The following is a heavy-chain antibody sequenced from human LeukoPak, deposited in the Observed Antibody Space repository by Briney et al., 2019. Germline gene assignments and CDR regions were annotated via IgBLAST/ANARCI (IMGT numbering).Heavy chain of an antibody. CDR3: ARDPVTIFGVAIPNSYYYGMDV. Sequence: ASVTVSCKASGYTFTSYGISWVRQAPGQGLEWMGWISAYNGNTNYAQKLRGRVTMTTDTSTSTAYMELRSLRSDDTAVYYCARDPVTIFGVAIPNSYYYGMDVWGQGTTVTVSS. V-gene: IGHV1-18*01. CDR2: ISAYNGNT. CDR1: GYTFTSYG. J-gene: IGHJ6*02. D-gene: IGHD3-3*01.